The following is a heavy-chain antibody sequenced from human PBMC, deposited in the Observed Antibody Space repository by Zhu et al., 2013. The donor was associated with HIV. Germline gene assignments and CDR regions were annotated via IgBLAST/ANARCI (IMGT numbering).Heavy chain of an antibody. J-gene: IGHJ4*02. V-gene: IGHV1-46*01. D-gene: IGHD3-16*01. CDR3: ARGGGGTIPPHDY. CDR2: INPSGGST. Sequence: QVQLVQSGAEVKKPGSSVKVSCKASGGTFSSNAISWVRQAPGQGLEWMGIINPSGGSTNYAQKFQGRVSMTRDTSTSTVYMEVRSLRSEDTAIYYCARGGGGTIPPHDYWGQGSLVIVSS. CDR1: GGTFSSNA.